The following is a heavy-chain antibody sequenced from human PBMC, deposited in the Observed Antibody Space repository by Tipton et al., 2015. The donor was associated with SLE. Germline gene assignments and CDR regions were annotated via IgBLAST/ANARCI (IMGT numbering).Heavy chain of an antibody. CDR3: ARGGLGSDLRGSIYFGS. CDR1: GGSFSGYY. Sequence: TLSLTCAVYGGSFSGYYWSWIRQPPGKGLEWIGEINHSGSTNYNPSLKSRVTISVGTSKNQFSLKLSSVTAADTAVYYCARGGLGSDLRGSIYFGSWGQGTLVTVSS. CDR2: INHSGST. J-gene: IGHJ4*02. D-gene: IGHD7-27*01. V-gene: IGHV4-34*01.